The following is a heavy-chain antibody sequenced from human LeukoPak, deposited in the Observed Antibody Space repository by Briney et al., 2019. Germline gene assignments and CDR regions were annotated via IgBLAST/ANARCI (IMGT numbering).Heavy chain of an antibody. CDR1: GFTFSSYA. J-gene: IGHJ4*02. V-gene: IGHV3-23*01. CDR2: ISGSGGST. D-gene: IGHD2-8*01. Sequence: PGGSLRLSCAASGFTFSSYAVSWVRQAPGKGLEWVSSISGSGGSTYSADSVKGRFTVSRDNSKNTLYLQMNSLRAEDTALYYCAKDRSCTNDICHGDFDYWGQGNLVTVSS. CDR3: AKDRSCTNDICHGDFDY.